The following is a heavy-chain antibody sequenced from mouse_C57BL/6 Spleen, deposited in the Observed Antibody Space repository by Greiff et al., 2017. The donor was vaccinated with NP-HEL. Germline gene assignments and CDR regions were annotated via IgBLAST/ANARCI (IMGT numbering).Heavy chain of an antibody. CDR2: IDPSDSYT. Sequence: QVQLKQPGAELVMPGASVKLSCKASGYTFTSYWMHWVKQRPGQGLEWIGEIDPSDSYTNYNQKFKGKSTLTVDKSSSTAYMQLSSLTSEDSAVYYCARGGGSSYPYYFDYWGQGTTLTVSS. CDR3: ARGGGSSYPYYFDY. V-gene: IGHV1-69*01. J-gene: IGHJ2*01. CDR1: GYTFTSYW. D-gene: IGHD1-1*01.